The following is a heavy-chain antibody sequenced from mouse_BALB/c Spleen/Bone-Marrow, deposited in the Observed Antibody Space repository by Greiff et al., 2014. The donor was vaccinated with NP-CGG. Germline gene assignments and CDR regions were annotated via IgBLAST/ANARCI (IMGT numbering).Heavy chain of an antibody. CDR1: GFTFNNYG. J-gene: IGHJ3*01. CDR3: ARHAYYDQTEVSFVY. V-gene: IGHV5-9-2*01. Sequence: EVQVVESGGGLVKSGGSLKLSCAASGFTFNNYGMSWVRQTPEKRLEWVATISGGGSYTFYPDSVKGRFTIPRDNAKNDLYLQLSSLRSEDTALYYCARHAYYDQTEVSFVYWGQGTLVTVSA. D-gene: IGHD2-4*01. CDR2: ISGGGSYT.